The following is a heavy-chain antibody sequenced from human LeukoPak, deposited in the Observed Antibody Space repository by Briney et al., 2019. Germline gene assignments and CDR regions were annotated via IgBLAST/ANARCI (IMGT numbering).Heavy chain of an antibody. CDR3: AREIVGTHKSWFDP. CDR1: GFTFSGRW. Sequence: GGSLRLSCAASGFTFSGRWMSWLRQAPGKGLEWVANINQDGTDKYYVDSVKGRFTISRDNAKNSLYLQMISLRAEDTAVYYCAREIVGTHKSWFDPWGQGTLVTVSS. D-gene: IGHD1-26*01. CDR2: INQDGTDK. V-gene: IGHV3-7*03. J-gene: IGHJ5*02.